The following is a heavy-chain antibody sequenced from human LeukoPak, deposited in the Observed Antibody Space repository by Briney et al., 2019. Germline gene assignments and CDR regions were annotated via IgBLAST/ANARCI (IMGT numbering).Heavy chain of an antibody. CDR3: ARHVATDAFDI. D-gene: IGHD1-26*01. Sequence: GGSLRLSCAASGFTFSSYDMHWVRQATGKGLEWVSAIGTAGDTYYPGSVKGRFTISRENAKNSLYLQMNSLRAEDTAVYYCARHVATDAFDIWGQGTMVTVSS. J-gene: IGHJ3*02. CDR1: GFTFSSYD. CDR2: IGTAGDT. V-gene: IGHV3-13*01.